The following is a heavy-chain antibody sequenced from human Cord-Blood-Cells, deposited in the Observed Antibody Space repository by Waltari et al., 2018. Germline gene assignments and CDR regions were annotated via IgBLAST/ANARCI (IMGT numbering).Heavy chain of an antibody. CDR2: IIPIFGTA. D-gene: IGHD6-13*01. Sequence: QVQLVQSGAEVKKPGSSVKVSCKASGGPFSSYAFSWVRQAPGQGLEWMGGIIPIFGTANYAQKFQGRVTITADKSTSTAYMELSSLRSEDTAVYYCARPPQSSSWAAEYFQHWGQGTLVTVSS. CDR1: GGPFSSYA. CDR3: ARPPQSSSWAAEYFQH. J-gene: IGHJ1*01. V-gene: IGHV1-69*06.